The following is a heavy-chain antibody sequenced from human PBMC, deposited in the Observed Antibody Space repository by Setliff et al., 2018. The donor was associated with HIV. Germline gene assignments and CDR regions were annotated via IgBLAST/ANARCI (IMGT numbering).Heavy chain of an antibody. D-gene: IGHD3-10*01. CDR1: GYTFTFYG. J-gene: IGHJ6*02. CDR3: ASSAYGSGSYPNYGMDV. V-gene: IGHV1-69*05. CDR2: IIPIFGTA. Sequence: SVKVSCKASGYTFTFYGMNWVRQAPGQGLEWMGGIIPIFGTANYAQNFQGRVTITTDESTSTAYMELSSLRSEDTAVYYCASSAYGSGSYPNYGMDVWGQGTTVTVSS.